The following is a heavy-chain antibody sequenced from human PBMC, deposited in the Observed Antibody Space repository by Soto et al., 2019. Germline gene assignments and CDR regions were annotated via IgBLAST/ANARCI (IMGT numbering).Heavy chain of an antibody. CDR1: GFNFRNHG. CDR3: AKEVVPDY. J-gene: IGHJ4*02. CDR2: ISGSGSST. Sequence: PGGSLRLSCAASGFNFRNHGMIWVRQAPGKGLEWVSAISGSGSSTYYADSVKGRFTIFRDNSKSALYLQMNSLRVEDTAVYYCAKEVVPDYWGQGTLVTVSS. V-gene: IGHV3-23*01. D-gene: IGHD3-22*01.